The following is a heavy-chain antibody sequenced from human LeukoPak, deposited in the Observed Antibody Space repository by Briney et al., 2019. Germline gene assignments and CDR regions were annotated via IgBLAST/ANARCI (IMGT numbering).Heavy chain of an antibody. Sequence: SETLSLTCTVSGGSISSYFWSWIRQPPGKGLEWIAYIHYSENTNYNPSLKSRVTISVDTSKNQFSLMLSPVTAADTAVYYCARDRRWELLHAFDIWGQGTMVTVSS. CDR3: ARDRRWELLHAFDI. J-gene: IGHJ3*02. D-gene: IGHD1-26*01. V-gene: IGHV4-59*01. CDR1: GGSISSYF. CDR2: IHYSENT.